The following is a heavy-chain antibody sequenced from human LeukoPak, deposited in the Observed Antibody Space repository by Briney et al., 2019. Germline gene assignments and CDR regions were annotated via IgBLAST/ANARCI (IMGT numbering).Heavy chain of an antibody. CDR3: ARASVVAVMNI. V-gene: IGHV3-7*01. J-gene: IGHJ3*02. Sequence: PGRSLRLSCTASGFTFGDYVMTWFRQAPGKGLEWVANIKQDGSEKYYVDSVKGRFTISRDNAKNSLYLQMNSLRAEDTAVYYCARASVVAVMNIWGQGTMVTVSS. CDR1: GFTFGDYV. CDR2: IKQDGSEK. D-gene: IGHD5-12*01.